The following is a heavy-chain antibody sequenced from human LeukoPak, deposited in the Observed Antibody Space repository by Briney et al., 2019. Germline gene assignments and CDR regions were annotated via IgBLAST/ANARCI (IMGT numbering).Heavy chain of an antibody. D-gene: IGHD5-24*01. CDR1: GFTFSSYG. Sequence: PGGSLRLSCAASGFTFSSYGMHRVRHAPGQGLEWVAVIWYDGSNKHYADYVKGRFTISRDNSKNKLYLQMNSLRAEDTAVYYCARVNRRNGYAGPDYWGQGTLVTVSS. J-gene: IGHJ4*02. CDR3: ARVNRRNGYAGPDY. CDR2: IWYDGSNK. V-gene: IGHV3-33*08.